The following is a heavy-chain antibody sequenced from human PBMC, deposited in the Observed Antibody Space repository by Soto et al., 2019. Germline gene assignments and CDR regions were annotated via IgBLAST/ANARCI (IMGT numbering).Heavy chain of an antibody. V-gene: IGHV3-23*01. D-gene: IGHD3-3*02. CDR3: VKGLASARPYYFDS. CDR2: ITGGGGAT. J-gene: IGHJ4*02. CDR1: GFTFSGSA. Sequence: EVQLLESGGGLVQPGGSLRLSCAASGFTFSGSAMSWVRRAPGEGLEWVSAITGGGGATYYADSVKGRFTISRDNSKNTLYMQMNSLRAEDTAAYYCVKGLASARPYYFDSWGQGTLVTVSS.